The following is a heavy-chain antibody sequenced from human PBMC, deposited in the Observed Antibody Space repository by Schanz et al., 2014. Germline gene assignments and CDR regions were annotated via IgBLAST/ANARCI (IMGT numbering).Heavy chain of an antibody. CDR2: ISSSGSYI. CDR3: ARDSRPNYDFLTAYYSIDY. CDR1: EFTFSSYK. Sequence: EVQLVESGGGVVQPGGSLRLSCEASEFTFSSYKMNWVRQAPGKGLEWVSSISSSGSYIHYADSVKGRFTISRDNAKNTLYLQMNSLRAEDTAVYYCARDSRPNYDFLTAYYSIDYWGQGTLXTVSS. J-gene: IGHJ4*02. V-gene: IGHV3-21*01. D-gene: IGHD3-9*01.